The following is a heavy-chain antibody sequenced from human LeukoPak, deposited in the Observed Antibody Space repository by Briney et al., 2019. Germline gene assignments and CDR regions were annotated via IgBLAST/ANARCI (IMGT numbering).Heavy chain of an antibody. J-gene: IGHJ4*02. V-gene: IGHV3-30*03. CDR3: ARDKSYSWSIDH. CDR2: ISYNGRDK. CDR1: GFTFSSHG. D-gene: IGHD6-13*01. Sequence: GGSLRLSCAASGFTFSSHGIHWVRQAPGKGLEGVAVISYNGRDKYYADSVKGRFTISRDNSKNTLSLQMNSLRAEDTAVYYCARDKSYSWSIDHWGQGILVTVSS.